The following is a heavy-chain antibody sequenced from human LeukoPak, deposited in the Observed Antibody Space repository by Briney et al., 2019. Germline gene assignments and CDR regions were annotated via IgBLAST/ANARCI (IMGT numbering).Heavy chain of an antibody. CDR1: GFTFSDYY. D-gene: IGHD6-19*01. Sequence: PGGSLRLSCAASGFTFSDYYMSWIRQAPGKGLEWVSYISNGGNTIYYADSVKGRFTIPRDNAENSLYLQMNSLRAEDTAMYYCARGQWRGDMWGQGTMVTVSS. V-gene: IGHV3-11*04. CDR2: ISNGGNTI. J-gene: IGHJ3*02. CDR3: ARGQWRGDM.